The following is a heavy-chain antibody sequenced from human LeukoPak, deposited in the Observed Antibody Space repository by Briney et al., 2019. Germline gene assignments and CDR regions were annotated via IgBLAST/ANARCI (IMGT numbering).Heavy chain of an antibody. V-gene: IGHV7-4-1*02. Sequence: GASVKVSCKASGDTFSRNAINWVRQAPGQGLEWMGWINTKTGTPTYAQGFTGRFVFSLDISVTTAYLQISNLKAEDTAAYYCARRSPSADAFDIWGQGTMVTVSS. J-gene: IGHJ3*02. CDR3: ARRSPSADAFDI. CDR2: INTKTGTP. CDR1: GDTFSRNA.